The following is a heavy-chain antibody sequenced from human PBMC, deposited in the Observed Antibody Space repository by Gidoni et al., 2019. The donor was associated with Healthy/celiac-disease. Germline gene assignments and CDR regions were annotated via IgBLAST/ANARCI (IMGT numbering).Heavy chain of an antibody. V-gene: IGHV1-69*04. CDR2: IIPILGIA. CDR3: ARQYYYGSGSYSNWFDP. Sequence: QVQLVQSGAEVQKHGSSVKVSCKASGGTFSSYAISWVRQAPGQGLEWMGRIIPILGIANYAQKFQGRVTITADKSTSTAYMELSSLRSEDTAVYYCARQYYYGSGSYSNWFDPWGQGTLVTVSS. CDR1: GGTFSSYA. D-gene: IGHD3-10*01. J-gene: IGHJ5*02.